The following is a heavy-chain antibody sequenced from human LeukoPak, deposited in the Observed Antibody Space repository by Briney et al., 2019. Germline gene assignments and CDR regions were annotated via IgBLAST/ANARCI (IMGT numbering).Heavy chain of an antibody. D-gene: IGHD6-19*01. Sequence: SETLSLTCAVYGGSFSGYYWSWIRQPPGKGLEWIGYIYYSGSTNYNPSLKSRVTISVDTSKNQFSLKLSSVTAADTAVYYCARVGWVYYYMDVWGKGTTVTVSS. CDR1: GGSFSGYY. V-gene: IGHV4-59*01. CDR3: ARVGWVYYYMDV. J-gene: IGHJ6*03. CDR2: IYYSGST.